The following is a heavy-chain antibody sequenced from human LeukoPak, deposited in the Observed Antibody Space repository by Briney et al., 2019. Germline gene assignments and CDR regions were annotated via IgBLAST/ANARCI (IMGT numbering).Heavy chain of an antibody. D-gene: IGHD2-2*01. J-gene: IGHJ4*02. CDR1: GGSISSSSYY. CDR3: VRQLGYCSSTSCYADKVDY. Sequence: KPSETLSLTCTVSGGSISSSSYYWGWIRQPPGKGLEWIGSIYYSGSTYYSPSLKSRVTISVDTSKNQFSLKLSSVTAADTAVYYCVRQLGYCSSTSCYADKVDYWGQGTLVTVSS. CDR2: IYYSGST. V-gene: IGHV4-39*01.